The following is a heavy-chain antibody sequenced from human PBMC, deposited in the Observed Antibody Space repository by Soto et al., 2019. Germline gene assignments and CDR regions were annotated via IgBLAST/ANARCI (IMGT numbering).Heavy chain of an antibody. CDR3: ARRLPFEY. V-gene: IGHV4-4*02. D-gene: IGHD4-17*01. J-gene: IGHJ4*02. CDR2: IYHSGST. Sequence: QVQLQESGPGLVKPSGTLSLTCAVSGASISSRNWWSWVRQPPGKGLEWIGEIYHSGSTNYNPSLKSRVTISVYKSKNQFSRKLSSVTAAYTVLYYCARRLPFEYWGQGTLVTVSS. CDR1: GASISSRNW.